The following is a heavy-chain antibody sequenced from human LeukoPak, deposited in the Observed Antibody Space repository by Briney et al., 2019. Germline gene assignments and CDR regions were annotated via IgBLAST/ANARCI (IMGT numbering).Heavy chain of an antibody. J-gene: IGHJ3*02. V-gene: IGHV3-21*01. CDR3: ARERVPAATLDAFDI. CDR1: GFTFSSYS. D-gene: IGHD2-2*01. Sequence: GGSLRLSCAASGFTFSSYSMNWVRQAPGKGLEWVSSISSSSSYIYYADSVKGRFTISRDNAKNSLYLQMNSLRAEDTAVYYCARERVPAATLDAFDIWGQGTVVTVSS. CDR2: ISSSSSYI.